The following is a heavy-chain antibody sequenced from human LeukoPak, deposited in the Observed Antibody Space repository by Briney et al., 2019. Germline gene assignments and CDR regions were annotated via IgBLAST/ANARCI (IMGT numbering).Heavy chain of an antibody. CDR2: IYTSGST. CDR3: ARDRLEGGIWTPRENAFDI. Sequence: SETLSLTCTVSGGSISSYYWSWIRQPAGKGLEWIGRIYTSGSTNYNPSLKSRVTMSVDTSKNQFSLKLSSVTAADTAVYYCARDRLEGGIWTPRENAFDIWGQGTMVTVSS. CDR1: GGSISSYY. V-gene: IGHV4-4*07. J-gene: IGHJ3*02. D-gene: IGHD3/OR15-3a*01.